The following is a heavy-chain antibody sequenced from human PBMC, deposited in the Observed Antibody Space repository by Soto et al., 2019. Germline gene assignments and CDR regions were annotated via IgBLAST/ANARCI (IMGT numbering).Heavy chain of an antibody. CDR1: GGSISSGDYS. J-gene: IGHJ5*02. V-gene: IGHV4-30-4*01. D-gene: IGHD3-16*02. CDR2: ISYSGST. Sequence: QVQLQESGPGLVKPSQTLSLTCTVSGGSISSGDYSWSWIRQSPGKGLEWIGYISYSGSTYYNPSLKSRVTISVDTSKNPFSLKLSSATAADTAVYYCSRAFEGDIVRFRFDPWGQGTLVTVSS. CDR3: SRAFEGDIVRFRFDP.